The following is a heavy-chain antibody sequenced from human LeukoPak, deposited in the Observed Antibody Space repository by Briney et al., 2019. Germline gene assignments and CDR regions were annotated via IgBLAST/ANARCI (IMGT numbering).Heavy chain of an antibody. CDR1: GFTFSSYA. J-gene: IGHJ4*02. D-gene: IGHD6-19*01. CDR3: AKCREGIAVAGVFDY. V-gene: IGHV3-23*01. CDR2: ISGSGGST. Sequence: GGSLRLSCAASGFTFSSYAMSWVRQAPGKGLEWVSAISGSGGSTDYADSVKGRFTISRDNSKNTLYLQMNSLRAEDTAVYYCAKCREGIAVAGVFDYWGQGTLVTVSS.